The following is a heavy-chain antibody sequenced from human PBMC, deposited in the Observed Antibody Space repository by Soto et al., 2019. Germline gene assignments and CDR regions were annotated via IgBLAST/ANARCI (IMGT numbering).Heavy chain of an antibody. Sequence: QVQLVQCGPEVKKPGASVKVSCKASGYSLTSYGVSWVRQAPGQGLEWMGWISANSGNTDYAQKFRGRVTMTTETSTSTAYMDLRSLRSDDKAVYYCVRDPQRNDYWGQGTLVTVSS. V-gene: IGHV1-18*04. CDR2: ISANSGNT. CDR1: GYSLTSYG. CDR3: VRDPQRNDY. J-gene: IGHJ4*02. D-gene: IGHD6-25*01.